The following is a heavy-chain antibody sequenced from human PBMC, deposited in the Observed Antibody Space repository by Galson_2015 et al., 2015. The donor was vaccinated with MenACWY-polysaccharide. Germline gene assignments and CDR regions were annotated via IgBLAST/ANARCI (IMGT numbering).Heavy chain of an antibody. D-gene: IGHD3-22*01. CDR1: GFSFSTYS. Sequence: SLRLSCAASGFSFSTYSMNWVRQVPGKGLEWASYISNSSSTIYYADSVKGRFTISRDNAKNSLYLQMNSLRDEDTAVYYCATGPSGYYRFDSWGQGTLVTVSS. J-gene: IGHJ4*02. CDR3: ATGPSGYYRFDS. V-gene: IGHV3-48*02. CDR2: ISNSSSTI.